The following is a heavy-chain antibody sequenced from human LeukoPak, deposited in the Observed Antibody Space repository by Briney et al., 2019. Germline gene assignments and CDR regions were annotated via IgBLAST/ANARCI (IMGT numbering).Heavy chain of an antibody. CDR2: ISSSSSYI. Sequence: GGSLRLSCAASGFTFSSYSMNWVRQAPGKGLEWVSSISSSSSYIYYADSVKGRFTIPRDNDKNSLYLQMNSLRAEDTAVYYCARVSAAAGYVMDVWGQGTTVTVSS. CDR1: GFTFSSYS. D-gene: IGHD6-13*01. CDR3: ARVSAAAGYVMDV. V-gene: IGHV3-21*04. J-gene: IGHJ6*02.